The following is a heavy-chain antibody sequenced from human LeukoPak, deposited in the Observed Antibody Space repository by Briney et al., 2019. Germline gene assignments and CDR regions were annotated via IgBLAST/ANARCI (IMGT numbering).Heavy chain of an antibody. D-gene: IGHD3-22*01. J-gene: IGHJ4*02. CDR2: IRYDGSNK. CDR1: GFTFSSYG. CDR3: AKGGYYDSSGYFPVRFGY. Sequence: GGSLRLSCAASGFTFSSYGMHWVRQAPGKGLEWVVFIRYDGSNKYYADSVKGRFTISRDNSKNTLYLQMNSLRAEDTAVYYCAKGGYYDSSGYFPVRFGYWGQGTLVTVSS. V-gene: IGHV3-30*02.